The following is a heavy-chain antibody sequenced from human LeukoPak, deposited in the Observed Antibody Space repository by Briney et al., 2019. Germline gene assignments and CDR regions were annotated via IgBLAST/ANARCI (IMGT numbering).Heavy chain of an antibody. CDR1: GFTVSSNY. CDR3: ARVGIVDYYDSSGYLDY. J-gene: IGHJ4*02. V-gene: IGHV3-66*01. Sequence: GGSLRLSCAASGFTVSSNYMSWVRQAPGKGLEWVSVIYSGGSTYYADSVNGRFTISRDNSKNTLYLQMNSLRAEDTAVYYCARVGIVDYYDSSGYLDYWGQGTLVTVSS. CDR2: IYSGGST. D-gene: IGHD3-22*01.